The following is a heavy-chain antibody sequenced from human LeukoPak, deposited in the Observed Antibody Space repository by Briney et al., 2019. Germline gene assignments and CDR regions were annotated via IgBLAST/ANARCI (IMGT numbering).Heavy chain of an antibody. CDR2: IIPILGIA. V-gene: IGHV1-69*04. CDR3: ARGRGIAARPPFYFDY. Sequence: SVKVSCKASGGTHSSYAISWVRQAAGQGLEWMGRIIPILGIANYAQKFQGRVTITADKSTNTAYMELSSLRSEDTAVYYCARGRGIAARPPFYFDYWGQGTLVTVSS. D-gene: IGHD6-6*01. J-gene: IGHJ4*02. CDR1: GGTHSSYA.